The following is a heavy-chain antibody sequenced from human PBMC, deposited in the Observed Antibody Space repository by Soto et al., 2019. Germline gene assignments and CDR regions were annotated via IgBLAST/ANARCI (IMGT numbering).Heavy chain of an antibody. CDR1: GFTFSNAW. CDR2: IKSKTDGGTT. V-gene: IGHV3-15*01. Sequence: GGSLRLSCAASGFTFSNAWMSWVRQAPGKGLEWVGRIKSKTDGGTTDYAAPVKGRFTISRDDSKNTLYLQMNSLKTEDTAVYYCTTDVLRFLEWLYGYYYMDVWGKGTTVTVSS. D-gene: IGHD3-3*01. CDR3: TTDVLRFLEWLYGYYYMDV. J-gene: IGHJ6*03.